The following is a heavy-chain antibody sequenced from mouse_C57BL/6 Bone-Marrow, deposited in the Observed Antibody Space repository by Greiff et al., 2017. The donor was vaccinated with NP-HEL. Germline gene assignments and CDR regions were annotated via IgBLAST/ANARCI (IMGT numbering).Heavy chain of an antibody. CDR2: IYPGSGST. Sequence: QVQLQQPGAELVKPGASVKMSCKASGYTFTSYGITWVKQRPGQGLEWIGEIYPGSGSTNYNEKFKGKATLTADTSSSTAYMQLSSLTSEDSAVYYSAGYNGGSDRWYVDVWGTGTTVTVSS. D-gene: IGHD1-1*01. CDR3: AGYNGGSDRWYVDV. J-gene: IGHJ1*03. CDR1: GYTFTSYG. V-gene: IGHV1-55*01.